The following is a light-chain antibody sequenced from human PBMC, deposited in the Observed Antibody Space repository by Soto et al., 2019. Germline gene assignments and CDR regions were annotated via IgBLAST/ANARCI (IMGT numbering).Light chain of an antibody. CDR3: QQYGSSPRT. CDR1: QSVSSNY. Sequence: EIVLTQPPGTLSLSPGERATLSCGASQSVSSNYLAWYQQKPGQAPRLVIYGASTRATGIPYRFSGSGSGTDFTLTISRLEAEDFGVYYCQQYGSSPRTFGQGTKVDIK. V-gene: IGKV3-20*01. J-gene: IGKJ1*01. CDR2: GAS.